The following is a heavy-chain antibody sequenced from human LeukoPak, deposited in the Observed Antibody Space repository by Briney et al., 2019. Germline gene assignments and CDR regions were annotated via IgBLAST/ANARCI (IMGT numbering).Heavy chain of an antibody. CDR2: IWFDGSNK. CDR3: ARDLDGYRSGNGA. V-gene: IGHV3-33*01. D-gene: IGHD5-12*01. J-gene: IGHJ5*02. CDR1: GFTFSSYG. Sequence: GGSLRLSCAASGFTFSSYGMHWVRQAPGKGLEWVAVIWFDGSNKNYADSVKGRFTISRDNAKNTLYLQMNSLRAEDTAVYYCARDLDGYRSGNGAWGQGTLVTVSS.